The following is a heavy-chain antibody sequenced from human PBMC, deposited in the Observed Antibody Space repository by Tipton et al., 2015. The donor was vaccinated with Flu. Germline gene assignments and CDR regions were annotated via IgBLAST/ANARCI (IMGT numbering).Heavy chain of an antibody. CDR1: GGSISTYY. D-gene: IGHD1-14*01. Sequence: TLSLTCTVSGGSISTYYWNWIRQPPGKGLEWIGYVHYSGTTNYNPSLKSRVTISLDTSKNQFSLKLSSVTAADTAVYYCVRQGPTATTFAFDIWGQGTMVTVSS. J-gene: IGHJ3*02. V-gene: IGHV4-59*01. CDR2: VHYSGTT. CDR3: VRQGPTATTFAFDI.